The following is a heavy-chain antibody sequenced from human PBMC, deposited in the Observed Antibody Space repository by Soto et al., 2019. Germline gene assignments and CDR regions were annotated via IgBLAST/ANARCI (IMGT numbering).Heavy chain of an antibody. CDR3: ARGDVYNSFDY. CDR2: ISSSSSYI. J-gene: IGHJ4*02. CDR1: GFRFSDYS. D-gene: IGHD1-1*01. V-gene: IGHV3-21*01. Sequence: PGGSLRLSCAPSGFRFSDYSMNWVRQAPGKGLEWVSSISSSSSYIYYADSVKGRFTISRDNAKSSLYLQMNSLRAEDTAVYYCARGDVYNSFDYWGQGTPVTVSS.